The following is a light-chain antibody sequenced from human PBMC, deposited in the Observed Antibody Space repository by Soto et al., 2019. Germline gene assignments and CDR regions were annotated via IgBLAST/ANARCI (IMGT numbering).Light chain of an antibody. V-gene: IGKV3-20*01. CDR2: GAS. CDR1: QSISSSF. CDR3: QHYGSSWA. J-gene: IGKJ1*01. Sequence: PGERATLSCRASQSISSSFFAWYLQRPGQPPRLLIYGASTRATGIPDRFRGSGSGTDFTLTISRLEPEDYAVYYCQHYGSSWAFGRGTKVEVK.